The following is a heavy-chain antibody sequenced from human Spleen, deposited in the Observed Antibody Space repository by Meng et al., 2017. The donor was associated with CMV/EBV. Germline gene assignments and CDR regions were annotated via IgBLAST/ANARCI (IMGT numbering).Heavy chain of an antibody. Sequence: GGSLRLSCAASGFSFSDYAMSWVRQAPGKGLEWVSTITRSGGTTYYTDSVKGRFTISRDNSKNTLYLQMNSLRAEDTAVYSCARGAGPFDYWGHGTLVTVSS. J-gene: IGHJ4*01. CDR3: ARGAGPFDY. CDR1: GFSFSDYA. CDR2: ITRSGGTT. V-gene: IGHV3-23*01. D-gene: IGHD6-19*01.